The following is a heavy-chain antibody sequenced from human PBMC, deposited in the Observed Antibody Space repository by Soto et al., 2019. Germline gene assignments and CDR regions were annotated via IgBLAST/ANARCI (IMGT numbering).Heavy chain of an antibody. J-gene: IGHJ5*02. CDR1: GGSISSYY. CDR3: ARDYYGSGSYYDDNWFDP. Sequence: SETLSLTCTVSGGSISSYYWSWIRQPPGKGLEWIGYIYYSGSTNYNPSLKSRVTISVDTSKNQFSLKLSSVTAADTAVYYCARDYYGSGSYYDDNWFDPWGQGTLVTVSS. D-gene: IGHD3-10*01. V-gene: IGHV4-59*01. CDR2: IYYSGST.